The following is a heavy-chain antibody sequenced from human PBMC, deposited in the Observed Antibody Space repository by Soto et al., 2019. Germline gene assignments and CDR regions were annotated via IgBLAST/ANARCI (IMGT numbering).Heavy chain of an antibody. CDR1: GGSISSGGYY. J-gene: IGHJ4*02. CDR2: IYYSGST. Sequence: SETLSLTCTVSGGSISSGGYYWSWIRQHPGKGLEWIGYIYYSGSTYYNPSLKSRVTISVGTSKNQFSLKLSSVTAADTAVYYCARNRATHFDYRGQGTLVTVSS. V-gene: IGHV4-31*03. CDR3: ARNRATHFDY. D-gene: IGHD1-26*01.